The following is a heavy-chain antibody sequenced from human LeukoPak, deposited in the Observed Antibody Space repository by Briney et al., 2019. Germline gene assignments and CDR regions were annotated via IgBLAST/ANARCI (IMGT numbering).Heavy chain of an antibody. Sequence: GGSLRLSCAASGSTFSSYGMHWVRQAPGKGLEWVAFIRYDGSNKYYADSVKGRFTISRDNSMNTLYLQMNSLRAEDTAVYYCAKRDAYYYDSSGCYTWFDPWGQGTLVTVSS. CDR2: IRYDGSNK. CDR1: GSTFSSYG. V-gene: IGHV3-30*02. CDR3: AKRDAYYYDSSGCYTWFDP. J-gene: IGHJ5*02. D-gene: IGHD3-22*01.